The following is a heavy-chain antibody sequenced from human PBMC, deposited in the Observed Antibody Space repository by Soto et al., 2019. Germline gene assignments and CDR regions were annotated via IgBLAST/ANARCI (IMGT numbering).Heavy chain of an antibody. V-gene: IGHV3-21*01. Sequence: EVQLVESGGGLVKPGGSLRLSCTVSGFTFSSYSMNWVRQAPGKGLEWVSCISSSSRYTYYADSVKGRFTVSRDNAKKSLYLQMNSLRVEDTAVYFCARDDRAYNYGEFDYWGQGTLVTVSS. CDR1: GFTFSSYS. CDR2: ISSSSRYT. D-gene: IGHD5-18*01. CDR3: ARDDRAYNYGEFDY. J-gene: IGHJ4*02.